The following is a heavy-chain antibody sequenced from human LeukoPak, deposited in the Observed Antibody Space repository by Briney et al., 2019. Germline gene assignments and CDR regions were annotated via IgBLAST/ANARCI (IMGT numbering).Heavy chain of an antibody. J-gene: IGHJ6*03. CDR3: ARSRYSSSSRGYYYYMDV. V-gene: IGHV4-34*01. CDR1: GGSLSGYY. CDR2: INHSGST. D-gene: IGHD6-6*01. Sequence: SETLYLTCAVYGGSLSGYYWSWIRQPPGKGLEWIGEINHSGSTNYNPSLKSRVTISVDTSKNQFSLKLSSVTAADTAVYYCARSRYSSSSRGYYYYMDVWGKGTTVTVSS.